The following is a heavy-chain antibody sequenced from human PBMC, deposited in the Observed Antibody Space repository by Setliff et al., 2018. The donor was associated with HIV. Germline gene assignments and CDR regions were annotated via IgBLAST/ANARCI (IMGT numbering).Heavy chain of an antibody. D-gene: IGHD3-10*01. V-gene: IGHV3-11*05. J-gene: IGHJ3*02. CDR2: IAENAGRT. Sequence: GALRLSCVASGFTFTAHYMTWIRQAPGKGLEWVSYIAENAGRTNYADPVKGRFTISRDNTNNALYLQMNDLRAEDTALYYCAREIKTGSGAAFDIWGQGTMVTVSS. CDR3: AREIKTGSGAAFDI. CDR1: GFTFTAHY.